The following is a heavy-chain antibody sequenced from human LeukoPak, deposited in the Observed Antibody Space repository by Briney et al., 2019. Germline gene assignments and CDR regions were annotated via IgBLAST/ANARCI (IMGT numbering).Heavy chain of an antibody. V-gene: IGHV1-46*01. CDR3: ARGGPGVYCSGGSCSGHVPFQH. CDR2: INPSGGST. Sequence: ASVKVSCKASGYTFTSYYMHWVRRAPGQGLEWMGIINPSGGSTSYAQKFQGRVTMTRDTSTSTVYMELSSLRSEDTAVYYCARGGPGVYCSGGSCSGHVPFQHWGQGTLVTVSS. J-gene: IGHJ1*01. CDR1: GYTFTSYY. D-gene: IGHD2-15*01.